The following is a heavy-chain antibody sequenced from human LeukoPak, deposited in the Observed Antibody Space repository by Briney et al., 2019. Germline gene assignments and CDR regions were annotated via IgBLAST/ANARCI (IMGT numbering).Heavy chain of an antibody. CDR1: GFTFSSYS. J-gene: IGHJ4*02. D-gene: IGHD5-18*01. CDR3: AREGHPKTDTAHGADY. Sequence: GGSLRLSCAASGFTFSSYSMNWVRQAPGKGLEWVSSISSSSSYIYYADSVKGRFTISRDNAKNSLYLQMNSLRAEDTAVYYCAREGHPKTDTAHGADYWGQGTLVTVSS. V-gene: IGHV3-21*01. CDR2: ISSSSSYI.